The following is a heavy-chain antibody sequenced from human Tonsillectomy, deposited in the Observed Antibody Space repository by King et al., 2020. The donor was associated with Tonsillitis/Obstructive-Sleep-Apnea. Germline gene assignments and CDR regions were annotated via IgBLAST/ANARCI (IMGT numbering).Heavy chain of an antibody. Sequence: QLVQSGAEVKKPGASVKVSYKASGYTFTSYYMHWVRQAPGQGLEWMGIINPSGGSTSYAQKFQGRVTMTRDTSTSTVYMELSSLRSEDTAVYYCAREFFPREYCSSTSCYNSYYYYYGMDVWGQGTTVTVSS. D-gene: IGHD2-2*02. CDR2: INPSGGST. CDR3: AREFFPREYCSSTSCYNSYYYYYGMDV. J-gene: IGHJ6*02. V-gene: IGHV1-46*01. CDR1: GYTFTSYY.